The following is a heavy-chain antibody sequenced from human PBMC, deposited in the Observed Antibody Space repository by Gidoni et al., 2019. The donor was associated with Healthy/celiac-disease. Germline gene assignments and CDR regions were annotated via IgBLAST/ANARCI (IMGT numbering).Heavy chain of an antibody. D-gene: IGHD1-26*01. CDR1: GFTFSSYA. CDR2: SSGSGGST. J-gene: IGHJ4*02. CDR3: AKSIVGWGCSDFDY. V-gene: IGHV3-23*01. Sequence: EVQLLESGGGLVQPGGSLRLSCAASGFTFSSYAMSWVRPAPGKGLEWVSASSGSGGSTYYADSVKGRFTISRDNSKNTLYLQMNSLRAEDTAVYYCAKSIVGWGCSDFDYWGQGTLVTVSS.